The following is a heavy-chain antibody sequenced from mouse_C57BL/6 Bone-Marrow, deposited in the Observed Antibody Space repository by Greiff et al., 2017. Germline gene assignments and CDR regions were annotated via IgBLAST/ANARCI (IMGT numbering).Heavy chain of an antibody. J-gene: IGHJ1*03. CDR2: ISDGGSYT. CDR3: ARDRVDWYFDV. CDR1: GFTFSSYA. Sequence: EVLLVESGGGLVKPGGSLKLSCAASGFTFSSYAMSWVRQTPEKRLEWVATISDGGSYTYYPDNVKGRFTISRDNAKNNLSLQMSHLESEDTARYYCARDRVDWYFDVWGTGTTVTVSA. V-gene: IGHV5-4*01.